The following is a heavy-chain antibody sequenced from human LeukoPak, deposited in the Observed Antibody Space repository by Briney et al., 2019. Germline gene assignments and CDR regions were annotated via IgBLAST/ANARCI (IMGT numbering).Heavy chain of an antibody. CDR3: ARDVHGDYGSGWFDP. J-gene: IGHJ5*02. Sequence: SVKVSCKTSGGTFNNSAISWVRQAPGQGLEWLGGIMPLFGTTGYAQKFQGRVTITKDESTRTVYLELTSLTSDDTAVYYCARDVHGDYGSGWFDPWGQGTLVSVSS. V-gene: IGHV1-69*05. CDR1: GGTFNNSA. D-gene: IGHD4-17*01. CDR2: IMPLFGTT.